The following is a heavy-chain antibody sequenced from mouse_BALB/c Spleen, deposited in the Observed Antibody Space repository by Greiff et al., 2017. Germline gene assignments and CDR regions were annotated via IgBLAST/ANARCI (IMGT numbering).Heavy chain of an antibody. CDR3: ARGCNYAD. V-gene: IGHV5-6-5*01. D-gene: IGHD2-1*01. CDR2: ISSGGST. CDR1: GFTFSSYA. Sequence: DVKLVESGGGLAKPGGSLKLSCAASGFTFSSYAMSWVRQTPEKRLEWVASISSGGSTYYPDSVKGRFTISRDNARNILYLQMSSLRSEDTAMYYCARGCNYADWGQGTLVTVSA. J-gene: IGHJ3*01.